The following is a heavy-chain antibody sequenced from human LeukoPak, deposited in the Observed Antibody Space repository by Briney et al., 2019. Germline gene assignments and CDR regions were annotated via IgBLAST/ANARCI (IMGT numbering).Heavy chain of an antibody. V-gene: IGHV3-30-3*01. CDR1: GFILSSYG. D-gene: IGHD3-16*01. Sequence: XRTLXLSWAASGFILSSYGVHWVRQVPGKGXXWVAVISYDGSNKYYADSVKGRFTISRDNSKNTLYLQMNSLRAEDTAVYYCAREGGASTFDYWGQGTLVTVSS. J-gene: IGHJ4*02. CDR2: ISYDGSNK. CDR3: AREGGASTFDY.